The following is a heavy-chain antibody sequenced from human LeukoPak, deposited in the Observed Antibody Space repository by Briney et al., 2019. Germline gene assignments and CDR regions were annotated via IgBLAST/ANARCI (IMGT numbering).Heavy chain of an antibody. V-gene: IGHV4-4*07. CDR3: ARDYNRYCSSTSCYSDAFDI. J-gene: IGHJ3*02. CDR1: GGSISSYY. Sequence: SETLSLTCTVSGGSISSYYWSWIRQPAGKGLEWIGRIYTSGSTNYNPSPKSRVTMSVDTSKNQFSLKLSSVTAADTAVYYCARDYNRYCSSTSCYSDAFDIWGQGTMVTVSS. CDR2: IYTSGST. D-gene: IGHD2-2*02.